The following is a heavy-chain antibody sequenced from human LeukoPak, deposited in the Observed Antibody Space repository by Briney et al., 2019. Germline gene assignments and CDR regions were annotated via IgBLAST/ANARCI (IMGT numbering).Heavy chain of an antibody. D-gene: IGHD5-18*01. Sequence: QPGGSLRLSCAASGFTFSSSDMHWVRQAPGEGLEWVSAITDSGDYTNYADSVKGRFTISRDNSKNTLYLQMNSLRAEDTAIYYCVKRSGYNYGYFDSWGQGTLVTVSS. J-gene: IGHJ4*02. CDR1: GFTFSSSD. V-gene: IGHV3-23*01. CDR3: VKRSGYNYGYFDS. CDR2: ITDSGDYT.